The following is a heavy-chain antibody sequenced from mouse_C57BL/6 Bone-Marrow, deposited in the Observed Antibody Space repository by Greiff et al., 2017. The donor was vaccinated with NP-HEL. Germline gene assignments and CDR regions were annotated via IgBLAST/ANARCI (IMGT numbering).Heavy chain of an antibody. V-gene: IGHV1-53*01. D-gene: IGHD1-1*01. CDR1: GYTFTSYW. J-gene: IGHJ1*03. CDR3: ARDGYYGSSLYWYFDV. Sequence: QVQLQQPGTELVKPGASVKLSCKASGYTFTSYWMHWVKQRPGQGLEWIGNINPSNGGTNYNEKLKSKATLTVDKSSSTAYMQLSSLTSEDSAVYYCARDGYYGSSLYWYFDVWGTGTTVTVSS. CDR2: INPSNGGT.